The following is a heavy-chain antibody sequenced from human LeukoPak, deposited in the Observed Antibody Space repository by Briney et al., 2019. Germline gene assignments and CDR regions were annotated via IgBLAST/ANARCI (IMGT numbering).Heavy chain of an antibody. CDR2: IIPISGVS. D-gene: IGHD3-22*01. J-gene: IGHJ4*02. CDR1: GDTFSSYG. Sequence: ASVKVSCKTSGDTFSSYGLNWVRQAPGQGLEWMGRIIPISGVSNYAQKFQDRATINTDESTSTVYMELSSLRYEDTAVYYCARDLYYYDSGGPDYWGQGTLVSVSS. CDR3: ARDLYYYDSGGPDY. V-gene: IGHV1-69*05.